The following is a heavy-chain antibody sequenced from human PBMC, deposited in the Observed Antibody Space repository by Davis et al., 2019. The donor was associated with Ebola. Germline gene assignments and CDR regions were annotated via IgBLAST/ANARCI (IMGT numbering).Heavy chain of an antibody. D-gene: IGHD6-6*01. CDR1: GYSFTSYW. CDR3: ARHPALYSSSDI. J-gene: IGHJ3*02. Sequence: GESLKISCKGSGYSFTSYWIGWVRQMPGKGLEWMGIIFPGDSDTIYSPSFEGQVTLSADRSLSVAYLQWSSRKASDTASYYCARHPALYSSSDIWGQGTMVTVSS. V-gene: IGHV5-51*01. CDR2: IFPGDSDT.